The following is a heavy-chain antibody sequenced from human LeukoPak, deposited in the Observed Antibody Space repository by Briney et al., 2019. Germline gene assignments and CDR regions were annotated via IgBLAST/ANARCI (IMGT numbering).Heavy chain of an antibody. CDR3: ARDPRGAADPFDY. V-gene: IGHV1-18*01. J-gene: IGHJ4*02. CDR2: ISAYNGNT. Sequence: ASVKVSCKASGYTFTSYGISWVRQAPGQGLEWMGWISAYNGNTNYAQKLQGRVTMTRDTSISTAYMEVRRLKSDDAAVYYCARDPRGAADPFDYWGQGTLLTVSS. CDR1: GYTFTSYG. D-gene: IGHD6-13*01.